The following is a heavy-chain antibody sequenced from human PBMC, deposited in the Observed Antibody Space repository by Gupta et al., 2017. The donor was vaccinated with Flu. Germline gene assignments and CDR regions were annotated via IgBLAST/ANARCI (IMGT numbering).Heavy chain of an antibody. D-gene: IGHD2-15*01. CDR1: GFHFSGHF. J-gene: IGHJ5*02. V-gene: IGHV3-74*01. CDR3: AREVVNNRLDP. CDR2: IRVDGTAT. Sequence: ELQLVESGGGLVQPGGSLSLLCAASGFHFSGHFMHWVRQAPGQGLVWVARIRVDGTATSYADSVKGRFTISRDNAKNTLYLQMNSLSPEDTALYYCAREVVNNRLDPWGQGTLVTVAS.